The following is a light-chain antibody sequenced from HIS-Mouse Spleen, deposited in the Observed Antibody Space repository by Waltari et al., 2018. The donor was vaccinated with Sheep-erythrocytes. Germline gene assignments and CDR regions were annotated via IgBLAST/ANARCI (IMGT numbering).Light chain of an antibody. V-gene: IGLV3-1*01. J-gene: IGLJ3*02. Sequence: SYELTQPPSVSVSPGQTASITCSGYKLGDKYACWYQQKPGQSPGLVIYQDSKRPSGIPERFSGSNSGNTATLTISGTQAMDEADYYCQAWDSSTAWVFGGGTKLTVL. CDR3: QAWDSSTAWV. CDR1: KLGDKY. CDR2: QDS.